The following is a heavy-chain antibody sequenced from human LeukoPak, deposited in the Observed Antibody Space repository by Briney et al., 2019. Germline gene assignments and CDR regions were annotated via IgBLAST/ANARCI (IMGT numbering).Heavy chain of an antibody. J-gene: IGHJ4*02. CDR2: ISSNGGST. CDR1: GFTFSSYA. D-gene: IGHD3-16*02. V-gene: IGHV3-64*02. Sequence: PGGSLRLSCAASGFTFSSYAMHWVRQAPGEGLEYVSAISSNGGSTYYADSVKGRFTISRDNSKNTLYLQMGSLRAEDMAVYYCARDSGISLGELSLDYWGQGTLVTVSS. CDR3: ARDSGISLGELSLDY.